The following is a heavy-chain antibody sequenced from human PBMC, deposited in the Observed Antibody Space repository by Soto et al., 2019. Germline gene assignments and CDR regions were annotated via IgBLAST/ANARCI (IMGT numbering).Heavy chain of an antibody. Sequence: GGSLRLSCAASGFTFSSYAMSWVRQAPGKGLEWVSAISGSGGSTYYADSVKGRFTISRDNSKNTLYLQMNSLRAEDTAVYYCAKEITMIVVAGSPEYFQHWGQGTLVTV. D-gene: IGHD3-22*01. V-gene: IGHV3-23*01. CDR3: AKEITMIVVAGSPEYFQH. CDR1: GFTFSSYA. CDR2: ISGSGGST. J-gene: IGHJ1*01.